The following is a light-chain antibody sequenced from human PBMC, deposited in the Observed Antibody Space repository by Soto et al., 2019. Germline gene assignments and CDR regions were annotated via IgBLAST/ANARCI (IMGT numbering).Light chain of an antibody. CDR2: DAS. Sequence: EIVLTQSPATLSLSPGERATLSCGASQSVSSSYLAWYQQKPGLAPRLLIYDASSRATGIPDRCSGSGSGTDFTLTISRLEPEDVAVYYCQQYGSSPTFGQGTKVEIK. V-gene: IGKV3D-20*01. J-gene: IGKJ1*01. CDR1: QSVSSSY. CDR3: QQYGSSPT.